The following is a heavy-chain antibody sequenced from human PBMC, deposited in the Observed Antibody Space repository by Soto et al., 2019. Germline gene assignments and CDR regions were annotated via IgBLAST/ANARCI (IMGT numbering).Heavy chain of an antibody. Sequence: GLSMRLSWAAAGFTFGNAWMNWVRQAPGKGLEWVGRIKSKTDGGTTDYAAPVKGRFTIPRDASKNTLYRQMNIRKTEYTAGDYCTTPTGPGAAGTFRRTGRERYSCYGTAVGGKGTTDPVS. V-gene: IGHV3-15*07. CDR2: IKSKTDGGTT. D-gene: IGHD6-13*01. CDR1: GFTFGNAW. J-gene: IGHJ6*04. CDR3: TTPTGPGAAGTFRRTGRERYSCYGTAV.